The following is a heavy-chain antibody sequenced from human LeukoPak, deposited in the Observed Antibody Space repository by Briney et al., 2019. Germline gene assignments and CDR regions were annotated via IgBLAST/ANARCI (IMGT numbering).Heavy chain of an antibody. J-gene: IGHJ4*02. CDR1: GYTFTSYY. CDR3: ARGSNWRFDY. Sequence: ASVNVSCKASGYTFTSYYMHWVRQAPGQGLEWMGLINPSGGSTNYAQKFQDRVTMTRDTSTSTVYMALSSLRSEDTAVYYCARGSNWRFDYWGQGTLVTVSS. D-gene: IGHD7-27*01. CDR2: INPSGGST. V-gene: IGHV1-46*01.